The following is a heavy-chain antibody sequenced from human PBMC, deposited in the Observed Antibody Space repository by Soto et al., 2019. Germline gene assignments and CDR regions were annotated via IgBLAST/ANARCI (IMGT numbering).Heavy chain of an antibody. CDR3: ARVSYGMDV. CDR1: GDSISSDGYY. Sequence: PSLTCTVSGDSISSDGYYWSWMRQHPGKGLEWIGYIYYSGSSYYNPSLKSRVTISVDASKNQLSLKLSSVTAADTAVYYCARVSYGMDVWGQGTTVTVSS. CDR2: IYYSGSS. V-gene: IGHV4-31*03. J-gene: IGHJ6*02.